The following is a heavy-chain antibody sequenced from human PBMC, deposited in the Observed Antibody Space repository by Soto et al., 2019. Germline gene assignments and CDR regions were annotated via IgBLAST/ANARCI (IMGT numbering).Heavy chain of an antibody. J-gene: IGHJ4*02. V-gene: IGHV3-15*07. D-gene: IGHD2-2*01. CDR1: SVSNAW. CDR2: IKSKTDGGTT. Sequence: SVSNAWMNWVRQAPGKGLGWVGRIKSKTDGGTTDYAAPVKGRFTISRDDSKNTLYLQMNSLKTEDTAVYYCTTDPEFRGVPAATSDFWGQGTLVTVSS. CDR3: TTDPEFRGVPAATSDF.